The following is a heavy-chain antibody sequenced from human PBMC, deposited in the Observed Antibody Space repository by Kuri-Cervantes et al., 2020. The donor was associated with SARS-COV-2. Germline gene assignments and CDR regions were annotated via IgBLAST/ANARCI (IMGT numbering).Heavy chain of an antibody. V-gene: IGHV1-69*13. D-gene: IGHD6-6*01. J-gene: IGHJ4*02. CDR2: IIPIFGTA. CDR3: ARDCKNSSLYSAFDY. CDR1: GGTFSSYA. Sequence: SVKVSCKASGGTFSSYAISWVRQAPGQGLEWMGRIIPIFGTANYAQKFQGRVTITADESTSTAYMELSSLRSEDTAVYYCARDCKNSSLYSAFDYWGQGTLVTVSS.